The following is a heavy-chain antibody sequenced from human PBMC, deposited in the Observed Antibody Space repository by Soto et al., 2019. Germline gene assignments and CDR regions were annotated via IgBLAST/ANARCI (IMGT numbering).Heavy chain of an antibody. CDR2: ISYDGSNK. J-gene: IGHJ4*02. CDR3: AKDGLTYYDITNVGETDY. CDR1: GFTFSSYG. V-gene: IGHV3-30*18. Sequence: GGSLRLSCAASGFTFSSYGMHWVRQAPGKGLEWVAVISYDGSNKYYADSVKGRFTISRDNSKNTLYLQMNSLRAEDTAVYYCAKDGLTYYDITNVGETDYWGQGTLVTVSS. D-gene: IGHD3-9*01.